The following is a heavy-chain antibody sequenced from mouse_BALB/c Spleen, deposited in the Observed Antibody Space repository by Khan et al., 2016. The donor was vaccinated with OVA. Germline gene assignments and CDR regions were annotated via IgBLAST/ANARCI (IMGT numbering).Heavy chain of an antibody. D-gene: IGHD1-2*01. V-gene: IGHV1-18*01. CDR2: FNPNNGGT. CDR3: TRSDYYAYYWFFDV. CDR1: GYTFTEYT. J-gene: IGHJ1*01. Sequence: EVQLQQSGPELVKPGASVRISCKTSGYTFTEYTMHWVQQSHGKSLEWLGGFNPNNGGTSYNQMFKGKATLTVDKSSSTAYLELRSLTAEDSAVYSCTRSDYYAYYWFFDVWGAGTTVTVSS.